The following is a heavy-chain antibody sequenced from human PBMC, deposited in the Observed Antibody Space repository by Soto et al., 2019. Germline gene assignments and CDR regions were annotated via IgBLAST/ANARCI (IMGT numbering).Heavy chain of an antibody. V-gene: IGHV3-48*03. J-gene: IGHJ6*02. CDR1: GFTFSSYE. D-gene: IGHD4-17*01. CDR3: ATCYGAYDDYGMGV. CDR2: ISSSGSTI. Sequence: GGSLRLSCAASGFTFSSYEMNWVRQAPGKGLEWVSYISSSGSTIYYADSVKGRFTISRDNAKNSLYLQMNSLRAEDTAVYYCATCYGAYDDYGMGVWGQGTTVTVSS.